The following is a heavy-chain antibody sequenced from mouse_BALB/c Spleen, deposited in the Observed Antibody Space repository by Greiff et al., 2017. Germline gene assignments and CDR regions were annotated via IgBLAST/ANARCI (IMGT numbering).Heavy chain of an antibody. CDR2: ISSGSSTI. V-gene: IGHV5-17*02. CDR1: GFTFSSFG. CDR3: ARSPYGSTPDY. D-gene: IGHD1-1*01. J-gene: IGHJ2*01. Sequence: EVQRVESGGGLVQPGGSRKLSCAASGFTFSSFGMHWVRQAPEKGLEWVAYISSGSSTIYYADTVKGRFTISRDNPKNTLFLQMTSLRSEDTAMYYCARSPYGSTPDYWGQGTTLTVSS.